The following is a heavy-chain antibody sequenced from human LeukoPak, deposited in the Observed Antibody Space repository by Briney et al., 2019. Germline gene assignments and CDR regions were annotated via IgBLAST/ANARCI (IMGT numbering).Heavy chain of an antibody. D-gene: IGHD2-2*01. CDR1: GGSISSYY. Sequence: SETLSLTCTVSGGSISSYYWSWIRQPAGKGLEWIGRIYTSGSTNYNPSLKSRVTMSVDPSKNQFSLKLSSVTAADTAVYYCARGCSSTSCYLRMDVWGQGTTVTVSS. V-gene: IGHV4-4*07. J-gene: IGHJ6*02. CDR2: IYTSGST. CDR3: ARGCSSTSCYLRMDV.